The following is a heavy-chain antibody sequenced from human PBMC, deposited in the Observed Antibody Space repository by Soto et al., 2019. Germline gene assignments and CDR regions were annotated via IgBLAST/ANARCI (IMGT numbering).Heavy chain of an antibody. CDR1: GFTFSSYW. J-gene: IGHJ6*02. V-gene: IGHV3-74*01. CDR3: AREGYQLLIGPYYGMDV. Sequence: GGSLRLSCAASGFTFSSYWMHWVRQAPGKGLVWVSRINSDGSSTSYADSVKGRFTISRDNAKNTLYLQMNSLRAEDTVVYYCAREGYQLLIGPYYGMDVWGQGTTVTVSS. D-gene: IGHD2-2*01. CDR2: INSDGSST.